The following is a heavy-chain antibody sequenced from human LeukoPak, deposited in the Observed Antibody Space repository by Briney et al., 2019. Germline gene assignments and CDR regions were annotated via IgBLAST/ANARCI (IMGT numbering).Heavy chain of an antibody. V-gene: IGHV1-8*01. CDR3: TRGRAAGD. CDR2: VSPDSGDT. J-gene: IGHJ4*02. D-gene: IGHD6-19*01. CDR1: GYTFTNND. Sequence: ASVKVSCKASGYTFTNNDINWVRQATGQGIEWMGWVSPDSGDTGYAPNFRGRVTMTTDTPINTAYMELTSLTSEDTAIYYCTRGRAAGDWGQGTLVTVSS.